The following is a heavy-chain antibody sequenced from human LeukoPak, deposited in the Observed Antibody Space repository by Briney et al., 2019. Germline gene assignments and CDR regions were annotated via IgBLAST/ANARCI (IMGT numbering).Heavy chain of an antibody. CDR3: ARVNDFLSGYDPYYFDH. V-gene: IGHV4-59*11. D-gene: IGHD3-3*01. CDR1: GASIFSHY. CDR2: IYYSGTT. Sequence: SETLSLTCTVSGASIFSHYWSWIRQSPGKGLEYIGNIYYSGTTDYNPSLKSRVTISIETFKSQFSLRLTSVTAADTAIYFCARVNDFLSGYDPYYFDHWGQGILVTVSS. J-gene: IGHJ4*02.